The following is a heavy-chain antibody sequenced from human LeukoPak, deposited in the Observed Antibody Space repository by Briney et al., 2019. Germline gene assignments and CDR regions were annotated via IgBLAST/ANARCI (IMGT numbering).Heavy chain of an antibody. V-gene: IGHV3-30*02. CDR1: GFTFSSYG. CDR3: ARDSYYYDSSGYPDY. CDR2: IRYDGSNK. J-gene: IGHJ4*02. Sequence: PGGSLRLSCAASGFTFSSYGMHWVRQAPGKGLEWVAVIRYDGSNKYYADSVKGRFTISRDNSKNTLYLQMNSLRAEGTAVYYCARDSYYYDSSGYPDYWGQGTLVTVSS. D-gene: IGHD3-22*01.